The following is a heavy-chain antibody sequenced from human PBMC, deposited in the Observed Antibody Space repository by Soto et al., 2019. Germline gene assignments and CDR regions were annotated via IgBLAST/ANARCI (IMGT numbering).Heavy chain of an antibody. V-gene: IGHV4-30-4*01. CDR3: ARRSWLDYYYYGMDV. D-gene: IGHD2-15*01. J-gene: IGHJ6*02. CDR1: GDDINTDYY. Sequence: PSETLSLTCTVSGDDINTDYYWSWIRQPPGKGLEWIGHIYYTGGTFENPSLKSRLTMSIDTSKNQFSLKLSSVTAADTAVYYCARRSWLDYYYYGMDVWGQGTTVTVSS. CDR2: IYYTGGT.